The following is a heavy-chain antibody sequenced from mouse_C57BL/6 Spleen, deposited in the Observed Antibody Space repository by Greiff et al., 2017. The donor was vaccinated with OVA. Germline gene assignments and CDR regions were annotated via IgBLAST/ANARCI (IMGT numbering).Heavy chain of an antibody. CDR2: INPSNGGT. J-gene: IGHJ3*01. CDR3: ARERGSRAWFAY. CDR1: GYTFTSYW. Sequence: QVQLQQPGTELVKPGASVKLSCKASGYTFTSYWMHWVKQRPGQGLEWIGNINPSNGGTNYNEKFKSKATLTVDKSSSTAYMQLSSLTSEDSAVYECARERGSRAWFAYWGQGTLVTVSA. D-gene: IGHD3-1*01. V-gene: IGHV1-53*01.